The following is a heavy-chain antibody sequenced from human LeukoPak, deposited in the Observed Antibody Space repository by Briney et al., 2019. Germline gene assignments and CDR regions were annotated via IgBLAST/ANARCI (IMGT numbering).Heavy chain of an antibody. J-gene: IGHJ3*02. CDR1: GFTLSSYW. D-gene: IGHD6-19*01. V-gene: IGHV3-7*01. CDR3: ARDKEKYSSGWFHVFDI. CDR2: IKQDGSEK. Sequence: GGSLRLSCAASGFTLSSYWMSWVRQAPGEGVEWVANIKQDGSEKYYGDSVKGRITISRGNAKNSLYLQMNSLRAEDAAVYYCARDKEKYSSGWFHVFDIWGQGTMVTVSS.